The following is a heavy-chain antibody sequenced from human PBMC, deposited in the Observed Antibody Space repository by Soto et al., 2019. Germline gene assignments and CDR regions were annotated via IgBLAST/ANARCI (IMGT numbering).Heavy chain of an antibody. V-gene: IGHV3-23*01. CDR2: ISGRGGST. D-gene: IGHD3-10*01. CDR3: AKGPVTMVRGAIMNYFDY. Sequence: PGGSLRLSCAASGFTFTNYAMTWVRQAPGKGLEWVSAISGRGGSTFYADSVKGRFTISRDNSKNTLYLQMDSLRAEDTAVYYCAKGPVTMVRGAIMNYFDYWGQGTLVTVSS. CDR1: GFTFTNYA. J-gene: IGHJ4*02.